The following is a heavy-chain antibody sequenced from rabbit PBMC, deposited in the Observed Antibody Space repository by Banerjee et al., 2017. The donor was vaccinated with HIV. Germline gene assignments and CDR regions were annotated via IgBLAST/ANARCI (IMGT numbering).Heavy chain of an antibody. CDR1: GFSFSSSYW. Sequence: QSLEESGGDLVKPGASLTLTCTASGFSFSSSYWICWVRQAPGKGLEWIACIYAGSSGYTYYASWAKGRFTIAKTSSTTVTLQMTSLTAADTATYFCTRVSGDSWKLWGPGTLVTVS. V-gene: IGHV1S40*01. CDR2: IYAGSSGYT. CDR3: TRVSGDSWKL. D-gene: IGHD7-1*01. J-gene: IGHJ4*01.